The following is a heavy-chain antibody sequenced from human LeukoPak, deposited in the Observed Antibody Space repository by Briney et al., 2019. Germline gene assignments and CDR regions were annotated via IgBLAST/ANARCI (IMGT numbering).Heavy chain of an antibody. CDR2: INHSGST. CDR1: DGSSTDYH. CDR3: ARATEGYSSSVVYMDV. J-gene: IGHJ6*03. V-gene: IGHV4-34*01. Sequence: SETLSLTCAVYDGSSTDYHWTWIRQPPGKGLEWIGEINHSGSTRYSPSLKSRVTISVDTPKNQFSLKLSSVTAADTAVYYCARATEGYSSSVVYMDVWGKGTTVTVSS. D-gene: IGHD6-6*01.